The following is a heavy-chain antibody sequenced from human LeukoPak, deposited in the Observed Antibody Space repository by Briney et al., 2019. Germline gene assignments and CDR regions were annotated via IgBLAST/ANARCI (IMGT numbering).Heavy chain of an antibody. D-gene: IGHD3-10*01. V-gene: IGHV1-2*02. CDR3: ASLPYGSGTTPTFMDV. Sequence: ASVKVSCKASGYTFTGYCMHWVRQAPGQGLEWMGWINPNSGGANYAQKFQGRVTMTRDTSISTAYMELSRLRSDDTAVYYCASLPYGSGTTPTFMDVWGQGTTVTVSS. CDR1: GYTFTGYC. J-gene: IGHJ6*02. CDR2: INPNSGGA.